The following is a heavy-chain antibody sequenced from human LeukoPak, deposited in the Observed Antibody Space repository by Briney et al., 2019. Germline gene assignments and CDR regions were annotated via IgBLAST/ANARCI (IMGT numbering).Heavy chain of an antibody. CDR2: ISAYNGNT. D-gene: IGHD6-13*01. J-gene: IGHJ4*02. CDR1: GYTFTSYG. CDR3: ARESSSWYRVTVDY. Sequence: GASVKVSCKASGYTFTSYGISWVRQAPGQELEWMGWISAYNGNTNYAQKLQGRVTMTTDTSTSTAYMELRSLRSDDTAVYYCARESSSWYRVTVDYWGQGTLVTVSS. V-gene: IGHV1-18*04.